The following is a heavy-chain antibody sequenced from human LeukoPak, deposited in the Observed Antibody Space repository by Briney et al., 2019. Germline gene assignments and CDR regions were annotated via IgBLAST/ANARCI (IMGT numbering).Heavy chain of an antibody. CDR1: GFTFSSYS. J-gene: IGHJ4*02. CDR2: ISSSSSTI. CDR3: ATSSGYSYG. D-gene: IGHD5-18*01. Sequence: TGGSLRLSCAAYGFTFSSYSMNWVRQAPGKGLEWVSYISSSSSTIYYADSVKGRFTISRDNAKNSLYLQMNSLRAEDTAVYYCATSSGYSYGWGQGTLVTVSS. V-gene: IGHV3-48*01.